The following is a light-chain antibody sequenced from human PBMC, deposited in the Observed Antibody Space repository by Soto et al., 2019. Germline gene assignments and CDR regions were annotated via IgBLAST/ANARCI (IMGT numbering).Light chain of an antibody. J-gene: IGKJ5*01. Sequence: DIQMTQSPSSLSASVGDRVTITCRASQDISVYLAWYQQKPGKVPKILIYRASSLQSGVPSRFSGSGSGTDFTLTISSLQPEDVATYFCQKFNTAPLTFGQGTRLEIK. V-gene: IGKV1-27*01. CDR1: QDISVY. CDR2: RAS. CDR3: QKFNTAPLT.